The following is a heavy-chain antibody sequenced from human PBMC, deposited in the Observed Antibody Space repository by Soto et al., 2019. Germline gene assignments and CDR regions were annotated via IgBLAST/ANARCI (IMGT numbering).Heavy chain of an antibody. Sequence: PSHTLSLTCAISGYSVSSNSAALNWIRQSPSRGLEWLGRTYYRSKWYNDYAVSVKSRITINPDTSKNQFSLQLNSVTPEDTAVYYCARDTFRSYSGRYYYYGMDVWGQGTTVTVSS. V-gene: IGHV6-1*01. CDR1: GYSVSSNSAA. CDR3: ARDTFRSYSGRYYYYGMDV. D-gene: IGHD1-26*01. CDR2: TYYRSKWYN. J-gene: IGHJ6*02.